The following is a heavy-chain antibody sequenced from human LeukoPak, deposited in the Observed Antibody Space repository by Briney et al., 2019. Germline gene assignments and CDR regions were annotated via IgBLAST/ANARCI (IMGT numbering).Heavy chain of an antibody. CDR1: GGSISSSY. CDR2: IYTSGST. CDR3: ATTTNRLGY. J-gene: IGHJ4*02. Sequence: SETLSLTCTVSGGSISSSYSSWIRQPAGKGLEWIGRIYTSGSTNSNPSLKSRVTISVDTSQKQFSLKLTSVTAADTAVYYCATTTNRLGYWGQGTLVTVSS. D-gene: IGHD1-26*01. V-gene: IGHV4-4*07.